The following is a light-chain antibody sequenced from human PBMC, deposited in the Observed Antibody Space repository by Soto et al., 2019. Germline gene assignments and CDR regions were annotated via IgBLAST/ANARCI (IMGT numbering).Light chain of an antibody. CDR3: HQYVNCPRGP. Sequence: TLSVSPGERATLSCRASQTVNSNLAWYQQKPGQAPRVLIYGASTRATGIPARFSGSGSGTESTLPISSLQSEDSAVYYCHQYVNCPRGPFTQGTKVDIK. V-gene: IGKV3D-15*01. CDR1: QTVNSN. CDR2: GAS. J-gene: IGKJ1*01.